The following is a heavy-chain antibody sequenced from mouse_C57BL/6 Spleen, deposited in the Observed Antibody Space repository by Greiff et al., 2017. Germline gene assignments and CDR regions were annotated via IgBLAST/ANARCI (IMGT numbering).Heavy chain of an antibody. CDR2: INYDGSST. CDR1: GFTFSDYY. D-gene: IGHD1-1*01. J-gene: IGHJ1*03. V-gene: IGHV5-16*01. Sequence: EVQRVESEGGLVQPGSSMKLSCTASGFTFSDYYMAWVRQVPEKGLEWVANINYDGSSTYYLDSLKSRFIISRDNAKNILYLQMSSLKSEDTATYYCARDHYYGSSYFTGYFDVWGTGTTVTVSS. CDR3: ARDHYYGSSYFTGYFDV.